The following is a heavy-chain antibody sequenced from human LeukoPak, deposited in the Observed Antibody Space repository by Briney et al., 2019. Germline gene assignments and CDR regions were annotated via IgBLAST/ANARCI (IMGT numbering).Heavy chain of an antibody. D-gene: IGHD3-16*02. J-gene: IGHJ4*02. CDR3: ARERREYDYVWGSYLPPHFDY. CDR2: ISSSSSTI. CDR1: GFTFSSYS. Sequence: GGSLILSCAASGFTFSSYSMNWIRQAPGKGLEWVSYISSSSSTIYYADSVKGRFTISRDNAKNSLYLQMNSLRAEDTAVYYCARERREYDYVWGSYLPPHFDYWGQGTLVTVSS. V-gene: IGHV3-48*04.